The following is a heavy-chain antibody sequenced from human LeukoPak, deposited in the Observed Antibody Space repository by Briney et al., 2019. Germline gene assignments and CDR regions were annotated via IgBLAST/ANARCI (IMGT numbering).Heavy chain of an antibody. D-gene: IGHD1-26*01. J-gene: IGHJ4*02. Sequence: SETLSLTCAVSGYSISSSYYWVWIRQPPGKGLEWIGSIYHSGATFYNVSLKSRVTIPVDTSKNQFSLKVNFVTATDTAVYYCTRGVAAHRRLDYWGQGTLVTVSS. CDR2: IYHSGAT. V-gene: IGHV4-38-2*01. CDR3: TRGVAAHRRLDY. CDR1: GYSISSSYY.